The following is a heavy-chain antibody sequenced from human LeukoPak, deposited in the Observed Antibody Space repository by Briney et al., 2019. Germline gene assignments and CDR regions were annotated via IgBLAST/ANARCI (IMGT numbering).Heavy chain of an antibody. CDR1: GYSFTGYG. D-gene: IGHD6-19*01. Sequence: ASVKVSCKTSGYSFTGYGISWVRQAPGQGLEWMGWISNYNGDTDYAQNFRGRVTLTTDTSTSTAYMELRSLTSDDTAVYYRARVAVGNDYWGQGTLVTVSS. J-gene: IGHJ4*02. CDR3: ARVAVGNDY. CDR2: ISNYNGDT. V-gene: IGHV1-18*01.